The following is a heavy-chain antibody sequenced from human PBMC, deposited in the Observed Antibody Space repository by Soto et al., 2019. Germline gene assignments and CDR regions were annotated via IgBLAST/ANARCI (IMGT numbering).Heavy chain of an antibody. CDR1: GFIFSSYW. V-gene: IGHV3-7*05. Sequence: GGSLRLSCSASGFIFSSYWMSWLRQAPGKGLEWVASMNEYGSERYYVDSVKGRFTISRDNSKNTLYLQMNSLRGEDTAVFYCAKERSSGWSFDYWGQGTLVTVSS. J-gene: IGHJ4*02. D-gene: IGHD6-19*01. CDR2: MNEYGSER. CDR3: AKERSSGWSFDY.